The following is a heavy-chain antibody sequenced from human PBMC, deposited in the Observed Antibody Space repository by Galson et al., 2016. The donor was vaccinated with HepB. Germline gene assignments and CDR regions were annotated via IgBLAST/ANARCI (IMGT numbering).Heavy chain of an antibody. Sequence: SETLSLTCTVSGASISSYYWNWIRQSPGKGLEWIGYTHYTGNSNYNPSLKSRVTMSVDTPNNQFSLTLSSVTAADTADYYCARWGETRDVWAFDIWGQGTIVTVSS. D-gene: IGHD2-21*01. CDR1: GASISSYY. CDR2: THYTGNS. J-gene: IGHJ3*02. V-gene: IGHV4-59*13. CDR3: ARWGETRDVWAFDI.